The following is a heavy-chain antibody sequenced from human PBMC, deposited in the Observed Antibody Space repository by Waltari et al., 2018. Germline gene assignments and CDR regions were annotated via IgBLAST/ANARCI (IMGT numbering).Heavy chain of an antibody. CDR2: INHSGST. CDR3: ARGLSIVVVPAAIFWFDP. Sequence: QVQLPQWGAGLLKPSETLSVPCAVYGVSFRGYYLSWIRQPPGQGLEWIGEINHSGSTNYNPSLKSRVTISVDTSKNQFSLKLSSVTAADTAVYYCARGLSIVVVPAAIFWFDPWGQGTLVTVSS. V-gene: IGHV4-34*01. CDR1: GVSFRGYY. J-gene: IGHJ5*02. D-gene: IGHD2-2*02.